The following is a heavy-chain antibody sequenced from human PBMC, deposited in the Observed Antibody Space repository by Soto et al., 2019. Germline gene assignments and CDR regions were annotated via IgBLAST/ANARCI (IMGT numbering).Heavy chain of an antibody. J-gene: IGHJ5*01. CDR1: GFTFSSYA. D-gene: IGHD2-2*01. CDR2: ISSSTSYV. Sequence: GGSLRLSCAASGFTFSSYAMNWVRQAPGKGLEWVSSISSSTSYVYYADSVKGRFSVSRDNAKKILYLEMYALRTEDTAVYYCARDPSEGRVGNWFESWGQGTLVTVSS. CDR3: ARDPSEGRVGNWFES. V-gene: IGHV3-21*01.